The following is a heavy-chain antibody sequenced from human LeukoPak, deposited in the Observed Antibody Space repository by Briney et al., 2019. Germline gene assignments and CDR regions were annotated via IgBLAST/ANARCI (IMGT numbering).Heavy chain of an antibody. V-gene: IGHV3-23*01. J-gene: IGHJ4*02. CDR2: ISGSGGST. Sequence: SGGSLRLSCAASGFTFSSYGMSWVRQAPGKGLEWVSAISGSGGSTYYADSVKGRFTISRDNSKNTLYLQMNSLRAEDTAVYYCAKTSYGSGSYGFWGQGTLVTVSS. CDR3: AKTSYGSGSYGF. D-gene: IGHD3-10*01. CDR1: GFTFSSYG.